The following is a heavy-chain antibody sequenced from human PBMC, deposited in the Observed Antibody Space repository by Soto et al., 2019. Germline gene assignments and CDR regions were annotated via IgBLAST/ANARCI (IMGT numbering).Heavy chain of an antibody. CDR1: GFTFISYA. D-gene: IGHD5-18*01. Sequence: PGWSLRLSCSAPGFTFISYAMHWVRQAPGKGLEYVSAISSNGGSTYYADSVKGRFTISRDNSKNTLYLQMNSLRAEDTAVYYCAKDQGVGGYSYVNYYYGMDVWGQGTTVTVSS. CDR3: AKDQGVGGYSYVNYYYGMDV. V-gene: IGHV3-64*04. CDR2: ISSNGGST. J-gene: IGHJ6*02.